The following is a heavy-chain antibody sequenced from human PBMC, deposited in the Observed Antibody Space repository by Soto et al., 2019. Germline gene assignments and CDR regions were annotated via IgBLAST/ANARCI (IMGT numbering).Heavy chain of an antibody. Sequence: QVHLVESGGGVVQPGRSLILSCAASGFSFNNYAMHWVRQAPGKGLEWVTLISDDGSKKYFADSVKGRFTVSRDNSKNTLFLQMNSLKTEDTAVYYCAESAHPAAVTLYYFDSWGQGTLVTVSS. CDR3: AESAHPAAVTLYYFDS. CDR1: GFSFNNYA. V-gene: IGHV3-30*18. D-gene: IGHD4-17*01. J-gene: IGHJ4*02. CDR2: ISDDGSKK.